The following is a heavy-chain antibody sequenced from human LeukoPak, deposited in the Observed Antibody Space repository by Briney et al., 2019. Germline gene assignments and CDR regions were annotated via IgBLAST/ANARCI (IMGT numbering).Heavy chain of an antibody. CDR2: IWPGDSQT. J-gene: IGHJ4*02. CDR3: ARHLPYSSGGHYFAH. D-gene: IGHD5-18*01. CDR1: GYSFTNSW. Sequence: GGSLKISCKGSGYSFTNSWIGWVRQMPGKGLEWMGIIWPGDSQTTYSPSFQGQVTISVDRSISTAYLQWSSLKASDTAMYYCARHLPYSSGGHYFAHWGQGTLVTVSS. V-gene: IGHV5-51*01.